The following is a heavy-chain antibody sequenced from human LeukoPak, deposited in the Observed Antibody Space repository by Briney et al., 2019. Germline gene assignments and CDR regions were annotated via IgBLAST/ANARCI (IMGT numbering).Heavy chain of an antibody. CDR3: ARDRGYRSNWFDP. J-gene: IGHJ5*02. Sequence: PSETLSLTCTVSGGXISSYYCSWIRQPPGKGLEWIGYIYYSGSTNYNPSLKSRVTISVDTSKNQFSLKLSSVTAADTAVYYCARDRGYRSNWFDPWGQGTLVTVSS. V-gene: IGHV4-59*01. CDR1: GGXISSYY. D-gene: IGHD5-12*01. CDR2: IYYSGST.